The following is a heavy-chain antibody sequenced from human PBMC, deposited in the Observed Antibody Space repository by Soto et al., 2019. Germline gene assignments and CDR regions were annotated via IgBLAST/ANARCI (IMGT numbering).Heavy chain of an antibody. CDR2: FDADNGNT. V-gene: IGHV1-18*01. J-gene: IGHJ4*02. CDR1: GYTFTSYG. CDR3: ATDQQLGFDY. Sequence: ASVKVSCKASGYTFTSYGISWVRQAPGQGLEWMGGFDADNGNTIYAQKFQGRVTMTEDTSTDTAYMELSSLRSEDTAEYYCATDQQLGFDYWGQGTLVTVSS. D-gene: IGHD6-13*01.